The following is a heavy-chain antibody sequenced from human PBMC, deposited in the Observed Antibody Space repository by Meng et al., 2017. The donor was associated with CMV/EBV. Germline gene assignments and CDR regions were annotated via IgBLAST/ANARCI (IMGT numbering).Heavy chain of an antibody. V-gene: IGHV4-59*01. CDR1: GGSISSYY. CDR3: ARGLRNYYDSSGPAYYFDY. Sequence: GSLRLSCTVSGGSISSYYWSWIRQPPGKGLEWLGYIYYSGSTNYNPSLKSRVTISVDTSKNQFSLKLSSVTAADTAVYYCARGLRNYYDSSGPAYYFDYWGQGTLVHRLL. CDR2: IYYSGST. D-gene: IGHD3-22*01. J-gene: IGHJ4*02.